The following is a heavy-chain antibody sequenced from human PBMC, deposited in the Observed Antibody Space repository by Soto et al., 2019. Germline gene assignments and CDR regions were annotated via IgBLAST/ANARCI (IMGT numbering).Heavy chain of an antibody. CDR1: GFTFSSYG. J-gene: IGHJ4*01. CDR2: IWYDGTNK. Sequence: QVQLVESGGGVVQPGRSLRLSCAASGFTFSSYGMHWVRQAPGKGLEWVAVIWYDGTNKYYADSVKGRFTISRDNSKNTLYLQMDSLRAEDTAVYYCAKSITPRPNYFDYWGHGTLVTVSS. D-gene: IGHD3-10*01. CDR3: AKSITPRPNYFDY. V-gene: IGHV3-33*06.